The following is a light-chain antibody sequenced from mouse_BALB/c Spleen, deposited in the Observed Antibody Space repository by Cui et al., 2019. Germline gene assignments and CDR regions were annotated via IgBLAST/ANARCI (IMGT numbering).Light chain of an antibody. CDR2: RMS. J-gene: IGKJ4*01. CDR3: MQHLEYPFT. V-gene: IGKV2-137*01. CDR1: KSLMHISVTTY. Sequence: DLVMTPSAPSVPVTPGASVSISCRASKSLMHISVTTYLYWFLQRPGQSPQLLIYRMSNLACGVPDRFSGSGSGTAFTLRISRVEAEDVGVYYCMQHLEYPFTFGSGTKLEIK.